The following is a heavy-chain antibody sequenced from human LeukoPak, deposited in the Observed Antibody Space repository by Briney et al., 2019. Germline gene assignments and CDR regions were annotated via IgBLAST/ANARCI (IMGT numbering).Heavy chain of an antibody. D-gene: IGHD4-17*01. CDR3: ARDYGDDAFDI. CDR1: GFTLSSNY. V-gene: IGHV3-53*01. CDR2: IYSGGST. Sequence: GGSLRLSCAASGFTLSSNYMSWVRQALGKGLEWVSVIYSGGSTYYADSVKGRFTISRDNSKNTLYLQMNSLRAEDTAVYYCARDYGDDAFDIWGQGTMVTVSS. J-gene: IGHJ3*02.